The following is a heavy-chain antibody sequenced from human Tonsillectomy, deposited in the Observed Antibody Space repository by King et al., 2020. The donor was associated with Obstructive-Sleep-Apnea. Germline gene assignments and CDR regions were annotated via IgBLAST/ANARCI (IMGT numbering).Heavy chain of an antibody. J-gene: IGHJ6*02. V-gene: IGHV3-30*04. CDR3: ARVNRRFGDTVYYYYYYAMDV. Sequence: VQLVESGGGVVQPGRSLRLSCAASGFTFSSYAMHWVRQAPDKGLEWVAVISYDGTNKYYADSVKGRFTISRDNSKNTLYLQMNSLRAEDTAVYYCARVNRRFGDTVYYYYYYAMDVWGQGTTVTVSS. CDR2: ISYDGTNK. D-gene: IGHD3-10*01. CDR1: GFTFSSYA.